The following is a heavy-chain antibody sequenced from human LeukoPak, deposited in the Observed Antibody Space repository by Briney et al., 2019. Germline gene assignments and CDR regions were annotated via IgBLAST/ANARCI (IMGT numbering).Heavy chain of an antibody. D-gene: IGHD6-19*01. CDR2: INAGNGNT. CDR1: GYTFTSYS. V-gene: IGHV1-3*01. CDR3: ARGGWLGHFDY. Sequence: ASVKVSCKASGYTFTSYSMHWVRQAPGQRLEWMGWINAGNGNTKYSQKFQGRVTITRDTSARTAYMELSSLRSEDTAVYYCARGGWLGHFDYWGQGTLVTVSS. J-gene: IGHJ4*02.